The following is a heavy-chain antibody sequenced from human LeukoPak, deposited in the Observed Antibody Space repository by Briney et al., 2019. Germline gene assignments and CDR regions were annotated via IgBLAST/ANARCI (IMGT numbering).Heavy chain of an antibody. V-gene: IGHV4-59*01. CDR3: ARRASSWGGLFDY. J-gene: IGHJ4*02. CDR2: IHSGGST. CDR1: GXSISSYY. D-gene: IGHD6-13*01. Sequence: SETLSLTCTVSGXSISSYYWSWIRQPPGKGLEWVGYIHSGGSTNYNPSLKSRLTISIDTSKSQFSLKLSSVTAADTAVYYCARRASSWGGLFDYWGQGTLVTVSS.